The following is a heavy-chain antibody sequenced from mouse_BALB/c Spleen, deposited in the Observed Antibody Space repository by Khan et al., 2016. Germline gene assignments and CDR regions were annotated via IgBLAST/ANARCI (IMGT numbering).Heavy chain of an antibody. D-gene: IGHD1-1*01. CDR2: IHSSGST. V-gene: IGHV3-1*02. Sequence: EVQLQESGPDLVKPSQSLSLTCTVTGYSITSIYSWHWIRQFPGNRLEWMDYIHSSGSTNYNPTLTSRISITRDTSKNQFFLQLNSVTTEDTATYYCARGDYFGNSWYFDVWGAGTTVTVSS. CDR3: ARGDYFGNSWYFDV. CDR1: GYSITSIYS. J-gene: IGHJ1*01.